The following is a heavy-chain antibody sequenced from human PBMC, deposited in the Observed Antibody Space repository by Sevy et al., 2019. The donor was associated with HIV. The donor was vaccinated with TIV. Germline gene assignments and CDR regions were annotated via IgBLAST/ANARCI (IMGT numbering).Heavy chain of an antibody. CDR1: EFTFSRYV. V-gene: IGHV3-30*18. CDR2: LSYDGSDE. D-gene: IGHD2-21*01. CDR3: AKRDLNHQFLLDY. J-gene: IGHJ4*02. Sequence: GGSLRLSCAASEFTFSRYVMHWVRQAPGKGLEWLAVLSYDGSDESYADSVRGRFTISRDNSKNTLFLQMNSLRAEDTAVYYCAKRDLNHQFLLDYWGQGTLVTVSS.